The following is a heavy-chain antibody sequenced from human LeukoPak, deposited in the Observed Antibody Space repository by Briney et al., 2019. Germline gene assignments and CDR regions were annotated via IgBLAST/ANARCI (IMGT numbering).Heavy chain of an antibody. V-gene: IGHV3-30*02. Sequence: GGSLRLSCAASGFAFSSYGMHWVRQAPGKGLEWVAFIRYDGGNKDYADSVKGRFTISRDNSKNTLYLQMNSLRAEDTAVYYCALSNYYDSSGYPFWYYYYMDVWGKGTTVTLSS. D-gene: IGHD3-22*01. CDR1: GFAFSSYG. J-gene: IGHJ6*03. CDR3: ALSNYYDSSGYPFWYYYYMDV. CDR2: IRYDGGNK.